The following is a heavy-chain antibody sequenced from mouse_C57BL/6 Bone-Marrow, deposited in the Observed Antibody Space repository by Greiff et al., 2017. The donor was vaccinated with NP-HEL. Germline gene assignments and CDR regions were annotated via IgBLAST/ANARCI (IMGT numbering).Heavy chain of an antibody. CDR1: GYTFTSYW. CDR3: YSNYYAMDY. V-gene: IGHV1-52*01. D-gene: IGHD2-5*01. Sequence: QVQLKQPGAELVRPGSSVKLSCKASGYTFTSYWMHWVKQRPIQGLEWIGNIDPSDSETHYNQKFKDKATLTVDKSSSTAYMQLSSRTSEDSAVYYCYSNYYAMDYWGQGTSVTVSS. CDR2: IDPSDSET. J-gene: IGHJ4*01.